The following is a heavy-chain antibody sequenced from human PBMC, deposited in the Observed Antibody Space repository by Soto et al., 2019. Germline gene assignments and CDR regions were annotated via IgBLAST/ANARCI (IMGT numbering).Heavy chain of an antibody. J-gene: IGHJ6*02. Sequence: PSETLSLTCTVSGGSISSGDYYWSWIRQPPGKGLEWIGYICNSGSTKYNPSLKSRVTTSIDTSKNQVSLKVSSVTAVDTAVYYCARTERLAAAGTGNSHYYGMDVWGPGTTVTVS. CDR1: GGSISSGDYY. D-gene: IGHD6-13*01. CDR2: ICNSGST. CDR3: ARTERLAAAGTGNSHYYGMDV. V-gene: IGHV4-30-4*01.